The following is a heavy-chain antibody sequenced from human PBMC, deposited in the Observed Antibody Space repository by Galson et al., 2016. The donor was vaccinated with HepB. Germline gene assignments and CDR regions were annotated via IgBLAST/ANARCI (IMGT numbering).Heavy chain of an antibody. J-gene: IGHJ6*02. D-gene: IGHD1-1*01. V-gene: IGHV3-48*01. Sequence: SLRLSCAASGFTFSSYTMNWVRQAPGKGLEWVSYISSSSSSIYYADSVKGRFPISRDNSKNTLYLQMNSLRVEDTAVYYRAREINWNSYGIDVWGQGTTVTVS. CDR2: ISSSSSSI. CDR3: AREINWNSYGIDV. CDR1: GFTFSSYT.